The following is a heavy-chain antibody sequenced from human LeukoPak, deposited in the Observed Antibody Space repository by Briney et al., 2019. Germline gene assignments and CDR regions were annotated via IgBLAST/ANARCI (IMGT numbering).Heavy chain of an antibody. V-gene: IGHV3-66*01. D-gene: IGHD1-26*01. CDR2: IYSGGAT. J-gene: IGHJ4*02. Sequence: GGSLRLSCAASGITVSTNYMSWVRQAPGKGLEWVSIIYSGGATFYADSVKGRFTISRENSKNTLWLQMNSLRAEDTAVYYCAKDRVGATLPNFDCWGQGTLVTVSS. CDR1: GITVSTNY. CDR3: AKDRVGATLPNFDC.